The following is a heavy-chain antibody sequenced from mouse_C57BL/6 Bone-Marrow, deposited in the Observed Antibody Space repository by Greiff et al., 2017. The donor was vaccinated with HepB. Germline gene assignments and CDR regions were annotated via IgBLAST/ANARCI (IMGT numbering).Heavy chain of an antibody. V-gene: IGHV5-17*01. CDR1: GFTFSDYG. CDR2: ISSGSSTI. Sequence: EVHLVESGGGLVKPGGSLKLSCAASGFTFSDYGMHWVRQAPEKGLEWVAYISSGSSTIYYVDTVKGRFTISRENAKNTLFLQMTSLRSEDTAMYYCARRNWDDAMDYWGQGTSVTVSS. D-gene: IGHD4-1*01. J-gene: IGHJ4*01. CDR3: ARRNWDDAMDY.